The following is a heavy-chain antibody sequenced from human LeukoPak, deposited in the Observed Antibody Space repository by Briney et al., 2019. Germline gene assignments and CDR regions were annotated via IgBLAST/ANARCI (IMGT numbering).Heavy chain of an antibody. J-gene: IGHJ5*02. CDR2: VNHSGST. CDR1: GGSFSGYY. Sequence: SETLSLTCAVYGGSFSGYYWSWIRQPPGKGLEWIGVVNHSGSTNYNPSLKSRVTISVDTSKNQFSLKLSSVTAADTAWYYCARRGIVLVVAARVNWFDPWGQGTLVTVSS. CDR3: ARRGIVLVVAARVNWFDP. D-gene: IGHD2-15*01. V-gene: IGHV4-34*01.